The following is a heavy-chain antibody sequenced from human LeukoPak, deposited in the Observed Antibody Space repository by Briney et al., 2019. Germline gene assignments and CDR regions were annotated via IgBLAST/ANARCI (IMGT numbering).Heavy chain of an antibody. D-gene: IGHD3-10*01. CDR2: IYYSGST. V-gene: IGHV4-59*01. CDR1: GGSISSYY. J-gene: IGHJ6*03. Sequence: PSETLSLTCTVSGGSISSYYWSWIRQPPGKGLERIGYIYYSGSTNYNPSLKSRVTISVDTSKNQFSLKLSSVTAADTAVYYCASSGSSDDYYMDVWGKGTTVTVSS. CDR3: ASSGSSDDYYMDV.